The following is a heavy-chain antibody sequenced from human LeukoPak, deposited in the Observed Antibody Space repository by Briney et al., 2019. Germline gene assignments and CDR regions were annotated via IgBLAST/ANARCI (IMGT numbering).Heavy chain of an antibody. CDR2: ISYDGSNK. CDR3: ARDSPLVDSSGYYLYYFDY. CDR1: GFTFSSYA. J-gene: IGHJ4*02. V-gene: IGHV3-30*04. Sequence: GGSLRLSCAASGFTFSSYAMHWVRQAPGKGLEWVAVISYDGSNKYYADSVKGRFTISRDNSKSTLYLQMNSLRAEDTAVYYCARDSPLVDSSGYYLYYFDYWGQGTLVTVSS. D-gene: IGHD3-22*01.